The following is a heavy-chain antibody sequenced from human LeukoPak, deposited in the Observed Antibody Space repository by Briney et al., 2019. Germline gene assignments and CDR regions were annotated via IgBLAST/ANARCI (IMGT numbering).Heavy chain of an antibody. CDR3: ARVRVSYSSSYLDAFDI. CDR2: IIPIFGTA. CDR1: GGTFSSYA. D-gene: IGHD6-13*01. J-gene: IGHJ3*02. Sequence: SVKVSCKASGGTFSSYAISWVRQAPGQGLEWMGGIIPIFGTANYAQKLQGRVTITTDESTSTAYMELSSLRSEDTAVYYCARVRVSYSSSYLDAFDIWGQGTMVTVSS. V-gene: IGHV1-69*05.